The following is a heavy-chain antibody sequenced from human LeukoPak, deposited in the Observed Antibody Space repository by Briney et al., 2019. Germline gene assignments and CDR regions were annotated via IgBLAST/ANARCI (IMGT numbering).Heavy chain of an antibody. J-gene: IGHJ4*02. D-gene: IGHD1-26*01. CDR3: ARDRLTSGSYFFDY. CDR1: AFTFSDYS. V-gene: IGHV3-48*01. Sequence: GGSLRLSCAASAFTFSDYSMNWVRQAPGKGLEWISYISGRSSTIYYADSVRGRFTISRDNTKNSMYLQMNSLRAEDTAVYYCARDRLTSGSYFFDYWGQGTLVTVSS. CDR2: ISGRSSTI.